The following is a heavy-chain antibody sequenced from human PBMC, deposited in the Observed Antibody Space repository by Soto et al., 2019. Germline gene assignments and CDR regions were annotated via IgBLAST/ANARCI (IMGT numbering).Heavy chain of an antibody. CDR3: ARERVGYYFDY. V-gene: IGHV3-30-3*01. CDR1: GFTFSSYT. J-gene: IGHJ4*02. Sequence: PGGSLRLSCAASGFTFSSYTMHWVRQAPGKGLGWVAVISYDGSNKYYSDSVKGRFTISRDNSKNTLYLQMDSLRAEDTALYYCARERVGYYFDYWGQGTLVTVSS. CDR2: ISYDGSNK. D-gene: IGHD3-16*01.